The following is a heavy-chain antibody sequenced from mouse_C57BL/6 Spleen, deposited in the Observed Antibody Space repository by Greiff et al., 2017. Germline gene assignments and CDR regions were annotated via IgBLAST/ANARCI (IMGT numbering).Heavy chain of an antibody. V-gene: IGHV5-12*01. J-gene: IGHJ3*01. CDR3: ARGGIYYGYDEPAWFAY. CDR1: GFTFSDYY. Sequence: EVKLVESGGGLVQPGGSLKLSCAASGFTFSDYYMYWVRQTPEKRLEWVAYISNGGGSTYYPDTVKGRFTISRDNAKNTLYLQMSRLKSEDTAMYYCARGGIYYGYDEPAWFAYWGQGTLVTVSA. D-gene: IGHD2-2*01. CDR2: ISNGGGST.